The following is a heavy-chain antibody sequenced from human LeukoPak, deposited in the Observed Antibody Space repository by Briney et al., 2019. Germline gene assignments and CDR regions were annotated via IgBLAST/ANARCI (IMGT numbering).Heavy chain of an antibody. CDR1: GFTLSSYW. V-gene: IGHV3-74*01. J-gene: IGHJ6*02. Sequence: SGGSLRLSCAASGFTLSSYWMHWVRQAPGKELVGVSRINSGGRSTSYADSVKGRFTISRDNAKNTLYLQINILRDEDTAVYYCARGGEQWGNYYYGMDVWGQGTTVTVSS. CDR2: INSGGRST. CDR3: ARGGEQWGNYYYGMDV. D-gene: IGHD6-19*01.